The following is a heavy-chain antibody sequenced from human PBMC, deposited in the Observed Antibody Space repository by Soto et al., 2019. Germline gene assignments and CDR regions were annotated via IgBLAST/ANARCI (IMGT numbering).Heavy chain of an antibody. V-gene: IGHV3-66*01. D-gene: IGHD2-2*01. J-gene: IGHJ4*02. CDR2: IYISGNT. CDR1: GFSVSNNY. Sequence: GGSLRLSCAASGFSVSNNYMSWVRQAPGKGLEWVSLIYISGNTYYADSVKGRFTVSRDNSKNTLFLQMNSLSAEDTTFYYCARYLGHCRSAGCDGAVGNFVSWGEGTLVTVPS. CDR3: ARYLGHCRSAGCDGAVGNFVS.